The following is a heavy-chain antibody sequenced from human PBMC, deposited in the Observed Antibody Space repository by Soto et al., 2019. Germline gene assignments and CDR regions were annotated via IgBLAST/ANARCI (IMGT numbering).Heavy chain of an antibody. Sequence: PSDTLSLTCAVSGGSISSYYWSWIRQPPGKGLEWIGYIYYRGSTNYNPSLKSRVTISVDTSKNQFSLKLSSVTAADTAMYYCARFNWYFDLWGRGTLVTVSS. CDR1: GGSISSYY. CDR3: ARFNWYFDL. J-gene: IGHJ2*01. CDR2: IYYRGST. V-gene: IGHV4-59*01.